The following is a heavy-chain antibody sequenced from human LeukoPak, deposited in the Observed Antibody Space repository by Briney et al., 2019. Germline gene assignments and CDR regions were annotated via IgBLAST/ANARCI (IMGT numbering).Heavy chain of an antibody. CDR3: AKVGGYSGYDYNYYFDY. CDR1: GFTFSSYA. D-gene: IGHD5-12*01. V-gene: IGHV3-23*01. Sequence: GGSLRLSCAASGFTFSSYAMSWVRQAPGKGLEWVSAISGSGGSTYYADSVKGRFTISRDNSKNTLYLQMNSLRAEDTAVYYRAKVGGYSGYDYNYYFDYWGQGTLVTVSS. CDR2: ISGSGGST. J-gene: IGHJ4*02.